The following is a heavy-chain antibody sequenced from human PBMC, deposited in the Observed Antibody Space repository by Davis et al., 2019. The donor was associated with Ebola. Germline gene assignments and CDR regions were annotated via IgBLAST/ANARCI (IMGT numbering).Heavy chain of an antibody. CDR3: ARERDCTNGVCSEFDY. CDR2: IYHSGST. Sequence: SETLSLTCAVSGGSISSGGYSWSWIRQPPGKGLEWIGYIYHSGSTYYNPSLKSRVTISVDRSKNQFSLKLSSVTAADTAVYYCARERDCTNGVCSEFDYWGQGTLVTVSS. V-gene: IGHV4-30-2*01. J-gene: IGHJ4*02. D-gene: IGHD2-8*01. CDR1: GGSISSGGYS.